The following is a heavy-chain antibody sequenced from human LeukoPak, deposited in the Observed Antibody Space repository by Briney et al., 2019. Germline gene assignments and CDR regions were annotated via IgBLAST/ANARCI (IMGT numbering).Heavy chain of an antibody. D-gene: IGHD4-17*01. CDR1: GFTFSTSW. Sequence: GGSLRLSCAASGFTFSTSWMSWVRQSPGKGLEWVADMNPVGGVKYYVDSVKGRFTISRDNAKNSIYLQMDSLRAEDTAVYYFARDPAYGALDYWGQGTLVTVSS. CDR3: ARDPAYGALDY. CDR2: MNPVGGVK. V-gene: IGHV3-7*01. J-gene: IGHJ4*02.